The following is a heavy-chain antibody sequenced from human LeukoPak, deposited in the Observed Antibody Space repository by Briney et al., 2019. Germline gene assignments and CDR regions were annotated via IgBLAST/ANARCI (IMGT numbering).Heavy chain of an antibody. CDR3: ARGQYGSGSYYRKRYFDY. CDR1: GYTFTSYD. V-gene: IGHV1-8*01. Sequence: ASVKVSCKASGYTFTSYDINWVRQATGQGLEWMGWMNPNSGNTGYAQKFQGRVTMTRNTSISTAYMELSSLRSEDTAVYYCARGQYGSGSYYRKRYFDYWGQGTLVTVSS. D-gene: IGHD3-10*01. J-gene: IGHJ4*02. CDR2: MNPNSGNT.